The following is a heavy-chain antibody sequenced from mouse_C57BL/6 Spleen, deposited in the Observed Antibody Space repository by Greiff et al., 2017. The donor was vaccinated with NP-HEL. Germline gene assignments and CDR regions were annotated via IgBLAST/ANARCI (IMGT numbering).Heavy chain of an antibody. CDR1: GYTFTDYN. V-gene: IGHV1-22*01. CDR3: AREGVYDYGFDY. CDR2: INPNNGGT. Sequence: EVQLQQSGPELVKPGASVKMSCKASGYTFTDYNMHWVKQSHGKSLEWIGYINPNNGGTSYNPTFKGKVTLTVNKSSNTAYMELRSLTSEDSAVYYCAREGVYDYGFDYGGQGTTLTVSS. J-gene: IGHJ2*01. D-gene: IGHD2-4*01.